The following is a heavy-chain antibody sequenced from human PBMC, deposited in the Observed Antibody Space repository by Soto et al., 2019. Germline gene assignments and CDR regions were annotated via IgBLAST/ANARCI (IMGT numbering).Heavy chain of an antibody. V-gene: IGHV3-66*04. Sequence: EVQLVESGGGLVQPGGSLRLSCAASGFTVSSNYMSWVRQAPGKRLEWVSVIYSDGSTYYTASVKGRFTISRDSSKNTLYLQMNSLRAEDTAVYYCARLGDSSGYSGWFDPWGQGTLVTVSS. CDR2: IYSDGST. J-gene: IGHJ5*02. CDR3: ARLGDSSGYSGWFDP. CDR1: GFTVSSNY. D-gene: IGHD3-22*01.